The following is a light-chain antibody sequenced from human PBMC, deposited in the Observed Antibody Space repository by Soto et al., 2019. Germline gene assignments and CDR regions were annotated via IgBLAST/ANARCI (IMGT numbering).Light chain of an antibody. CDR3: SSSTSSSTLVL. V-gene: IGLV2-14*03. Sequence: QSALTQPASVSGSPGQSITISCTGTSRDIGDYNYVSWYQKHPGKAPKLMIFDVSARPSGVSNRFSGSKSGNTASLTISGLQAEDEADYYCSSSTSSSTLVLFGGGTKLTVL. CDR2: DVS. CDR1: SRDIGDYNY. J-gene: IGLJ2*01.